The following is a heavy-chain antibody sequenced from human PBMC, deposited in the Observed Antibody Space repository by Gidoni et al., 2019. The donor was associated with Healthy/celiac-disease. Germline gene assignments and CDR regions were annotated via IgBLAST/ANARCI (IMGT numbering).Heavy chain of an antibody. CDR3: AKPAYSSSSFDY. D-gene: IGHD6-6*01. CDR2: ISYDGSNK. Sequence: QVQLVESGGGVVQPGRSLRLSCAASGFPFSSYGMHWVRQAPGKGLEWVAVISYDGSNKYYADSVKGRFTISRDNSKNTLYLQMNSLRAEDTAVYYCAKPAYSSSSFDYWGQGTLVTVSS. CDR1: GFPFSSYG. V-gene: IGHV3-30*18. J-gene: IGHJ4*02.